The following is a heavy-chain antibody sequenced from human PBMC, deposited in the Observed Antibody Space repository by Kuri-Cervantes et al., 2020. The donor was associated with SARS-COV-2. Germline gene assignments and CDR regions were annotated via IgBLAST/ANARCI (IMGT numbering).Heavy chain of an antibody. CDR2: INPSGGST. V-gene: IGHV1-46*01. CDR3: ARSGYDRAGYFDY. J-gene: IGHJ4*02. CDR1: GYTFTSYY. D-gene: IGHD5-12*01. Sequence: ASVNVSCKSSGYTFTSYYMHWVRQAPGQGLEWMGIINPSGGSTSYAQKFQGRVTMTRDTSTGTVYMELSSLRSEDTAVYYCARSGYDRAGYFDYWGQGTLVTVSS.